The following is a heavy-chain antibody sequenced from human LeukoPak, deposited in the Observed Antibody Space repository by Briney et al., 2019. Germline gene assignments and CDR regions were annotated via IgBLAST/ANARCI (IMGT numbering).Heavy chain of an antibody. Sequence: SGGSLRLSCAASGFTFSNYAMNWVRQAPGKGLEWVSVISDLGASTYYADSVKGRFTISRDNSKDTLYLQMNSLRAEDTAVYYCAKLLAVTNSYYFNYWGQGTLVTVSS. CDR2: ISDLGAST. CDR3: AKLLAVTNSYYFNY. J-gene: IGHJ4*02. V-gene: IGHV3-23*01. D-gene: IGHD6-19*01. CDR1: GFTFSNYA.